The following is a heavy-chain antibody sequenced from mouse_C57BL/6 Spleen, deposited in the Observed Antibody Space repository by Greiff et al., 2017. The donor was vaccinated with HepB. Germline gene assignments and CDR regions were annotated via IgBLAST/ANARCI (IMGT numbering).Heavy chain of an antibody. CDR1: GYTFTSYW. CDR2: IHPNSGST. V-gene: IGHV1-64*01. J-gene: IGHJ2*01. CDR3: ARSAYGPYYFDY. Sequence: QVQLQQPGAELVKPGASVKLSCKASGYTFTSYWMHWVKQRPGQGLEWIGMIHPNSGSTNYNEKFKSKATLTVDKSSSTAYMQLSSLTSEDSAVYYCARSAYGPYYFDYWGQGTTLTVSS. D-gene: IGHD1-1*02.